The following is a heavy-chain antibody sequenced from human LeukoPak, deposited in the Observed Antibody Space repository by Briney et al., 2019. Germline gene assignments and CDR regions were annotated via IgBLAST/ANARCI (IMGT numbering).Heavy chain of an antibody. J-gene: IGHJ6*03. V-gene: IGHV1-18*01. CDR3: ARYSLNPTRSYYYYYMDV. Sequence: GASVKVSCKASGYTFTSYGISWVRQAPGQGLEWMGWISAYNGNTNYAQKLQGRVTMTTDTSTSTAYMELRSLRSDDTAVYYCARYSLNPTRSYYYYYMDVWGKGTTVTVSS. CDR2: ISAYNGNT. CDR1: GYTFTSYG. D-gene: IGHD6-13*01.